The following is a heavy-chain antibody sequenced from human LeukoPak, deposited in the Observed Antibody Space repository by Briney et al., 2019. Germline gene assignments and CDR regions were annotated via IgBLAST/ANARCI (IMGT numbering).Heavy chain of an antibody. Sequence: SETLSLTCTVSGGSITNYYWSWIRQPAAKGLEWTGRIYSSGSTNYNPSLKSRVTMSVDTSKNQFSLKLSSVTAADTAVYYCARVGGITGTWFPDYWGQGTLVTVSS. J-gene: IGHJ4*02. V-gene: IGHV4-4*07. CDR3: ARVGGITGTWFPDY. D-gene: IGHD1-7*01. CDR2: IYSSGST. CDR1: GGSITNYY.